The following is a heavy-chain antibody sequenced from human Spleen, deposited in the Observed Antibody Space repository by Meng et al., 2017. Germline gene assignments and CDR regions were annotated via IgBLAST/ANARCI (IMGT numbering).Heavy chain of an antibody. J-gene: IGHJ4*02. CDR2: INPNSGDT. CDR3: QTLSLSV. Sequence: QVQLVRSGAEVKKPGSSAKVSCKASGYTFTNYYMHWVRQAPEQGLEWMGRINPNSGDTNYAQKFQGRVTMTRDTSISTAYMDLSRLRSDDTAVYYCQTLSLSVWGQGTLVTVSS. V-gene: IGHV1-2*06. CDR1: GYTFTNYY. D-gene: IGHD2/OR15-2a*01.